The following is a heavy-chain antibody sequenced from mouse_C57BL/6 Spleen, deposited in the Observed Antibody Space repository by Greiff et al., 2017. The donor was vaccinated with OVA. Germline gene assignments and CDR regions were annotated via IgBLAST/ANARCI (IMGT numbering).Heavy chain of an antibody. CDR1: GYTFTSYT. J-gene: IGHJ1*03. D-gene: IGHD3-1*01. CDR3: ARSGATPTWYFDV. Sequence: QVQLQQSGAELARPGASVKMSCKASGYTFTSYTMHLVKQRPGQGLEWIGYINPSSGYTKYNQKFKDKATLTADKSSSTAYMQLSSLTSEDSAVYYCARSGATPTWYFDVWGTGTTVTVSS. CDR2: INPSSGYT. V-gene: IGHV1-4*01.